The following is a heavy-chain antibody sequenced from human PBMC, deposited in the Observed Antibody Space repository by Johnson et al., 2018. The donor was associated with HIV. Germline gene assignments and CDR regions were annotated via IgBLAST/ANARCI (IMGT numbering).Heavy chain of an antibody. CDR3: ARGGKRVMAAFDI. J-gene: IGHJ3*02. D-gene: IGHD3-16*01. Sequence: LVESGGGVVQPGGSLRLSCAASGFTFSNYAMHWVRQAPGKGLEWVSGISCNSGRIAYADSVKGRFTISRDNAKNSLYLQMNSLRAEDTAVYYCARGGKRVMAAFDIWGQGTMVTVSS. CDR2: ISCNSGRI. CDR1: GFTFSNYA. V-gene: IGHV3-9*01.